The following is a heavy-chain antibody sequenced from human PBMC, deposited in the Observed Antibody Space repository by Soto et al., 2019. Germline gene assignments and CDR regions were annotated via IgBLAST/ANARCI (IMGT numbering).Heavy chain of an antibody. D-gene: IGHD3-10*01. V-gene: IGHV3-30*18. J-gene: IGHJ5*02. CDR1: GFTFSSYG. CDR3: AKGSLWFGELFSWFDP. CDR2: ISYDGSNK. Sequence: GGSLRLSCAASGFTFSSYGMHWFRQAPGKGLEWVAVISYDGSNKYYADSVKGRFTISRDNSKNTLYLQMNSLRAEDTAVYYCAKGSLWFGELFSWFDPWGQGTLVTVSS.